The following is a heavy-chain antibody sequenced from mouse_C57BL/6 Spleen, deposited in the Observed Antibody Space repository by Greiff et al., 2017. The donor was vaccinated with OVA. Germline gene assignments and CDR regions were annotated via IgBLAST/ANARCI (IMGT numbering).Heavy chain of an antibody. CDR3: ARSRDYSNPYFDY. V-gene: IGHV1-52*01. CDR1: GYTFTSYW. Sequence: QVQLKESGAELVRPGSSVKLSCKASGYTFTSYWMHWVKQRPIQGLEWIGNIDPSDNETHYNQKFKDKATLTVDKSSSTAYMQLSSLTSEDSAVYYCARSRDYSNPYFDYWGQGTTLTVSS. CDR2: IDPSDNET. J-gene: IGHJ2*01. D-gene: IGHD2-5*01.